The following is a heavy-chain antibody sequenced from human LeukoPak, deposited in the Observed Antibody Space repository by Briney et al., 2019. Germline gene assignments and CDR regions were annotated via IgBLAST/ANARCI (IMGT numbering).Heavy chain of an antibody. CDR1: GFTFSSYG. Sequence: PGGSLRLSCAASGFTFSSYGMHWVRQAPGKGLEWVTFIRYDGTNEYYADSVRGRFTISRDNSKNTLYLQMNSLRPEDTAVYYCARVEAVYYYGSASPYSPYWGQGTLSPSPQ. CDR3: ARVEAVYYYGSASPYSPY. J-gene: IGHJ4*02. D-gene: IGHD3-10*01. CDR2: IRYDGTNE. V-gene: IGHV3-30*02.